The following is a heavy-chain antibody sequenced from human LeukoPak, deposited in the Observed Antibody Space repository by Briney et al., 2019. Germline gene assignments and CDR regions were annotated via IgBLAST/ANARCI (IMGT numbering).Heavy chain of an antibody. J-gene: IGHJ4*02. CDR2: ISDSGGTT. CDR3: AKDVEYGSGTAIGY. CDR1: GFTFGIYA. D-gene: IGHD3-10*01. V-gene: IGHV3-23*01. Sequence: PGGSLRLSCAASGFTFGIYAMTWVRQAPGKGVEWVSSISDSGGTTYYADSVKGRFSISRDNSKNTLYLQMNSLRAEDTAVYYCAKDVEYGSGTAIGYWGQGTLVTVSS.